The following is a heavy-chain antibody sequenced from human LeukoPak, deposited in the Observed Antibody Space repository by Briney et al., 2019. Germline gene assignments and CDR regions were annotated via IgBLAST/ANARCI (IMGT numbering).Heavy chain of an antibody. Sequence: GGSLRLSCVASGFSLSNFQMYRVRQAPGKGLEWVSIISLDGSTEFYADSVKGRFTISRDTASNTMHLEMNNLRIEDTAVYYCMRDYMGWFDPWGQGSLVTVPS. J-gene: IGHJ5*02. CDR1: GFSLSNFQ. CDR3: MRDYMGWFDP. D-gene: IGHD3-10*01. V-gene: IGHV3-30-3*01. CDR2: ISLDGSTE.